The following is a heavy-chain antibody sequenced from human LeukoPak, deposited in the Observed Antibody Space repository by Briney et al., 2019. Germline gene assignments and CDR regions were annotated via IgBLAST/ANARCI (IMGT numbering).Heavy chain of an antibody. V-gene: IGHV4-39*07. CDR3: ARGPTWGSACFDY. CDR2: IYYSGST. J-gene: IGHJ4*02. Sequence: ASETLSLTCTVSGGSISSSSYYWGWIRQPPGKGLEWIGSIYYSGSTYYNPSLKSRLTVSVDTSKNQISLNLTSVAAADTAVYYCARGPTWGSACFDYWGQGIMVTVSS. CDR1: GGSISSSSYY. D-gene: IGHD7-27*01.